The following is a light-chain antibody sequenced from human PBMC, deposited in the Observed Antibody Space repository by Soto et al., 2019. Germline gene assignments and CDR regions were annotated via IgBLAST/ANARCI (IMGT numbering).Light chain of an antibody. CDR1: QSVSSY. CDR2: DAS. J-gene: IGKJ5*01. CDR3: QQRSNWPQIT. Sequence: EIVLTQSPATLSLSPGERATLSCRASQSVSSYLAWYQQKPGQAPRLLIFDASNRATGIPARFSGSGSGTDCTLTISSLEPEDFAVYYCQQRSNWPQITFGQGTRLEIK. V-gene: IGKV3-11*01.